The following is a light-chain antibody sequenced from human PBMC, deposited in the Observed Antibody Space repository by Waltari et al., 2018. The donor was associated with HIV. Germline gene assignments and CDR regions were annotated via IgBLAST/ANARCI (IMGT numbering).Light chain of an antibody. CDR3: AAWYDSLSGSVV. V-gene: IGLV1-44*01. J-gene: IGLJ2*01. Sequence: QSVLTQPPSASGAPGQRVSISCSGGNSNIGRYAVSWYQQLPGTAPKLLIYSNTQRPAGVPDRFSGSKSGTSASLAIGGLQSEDEADYYCAAWYDSLSGSVVFGGGTKLTVL. CDR2: SNT. CDR1: NSNIGRYA.